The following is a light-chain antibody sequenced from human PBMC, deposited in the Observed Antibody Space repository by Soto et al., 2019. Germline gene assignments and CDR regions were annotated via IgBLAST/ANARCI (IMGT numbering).Light chain of an antibody. J-gene: IGKJ4*01. CDR2: GAF. CDR3: QQHDTTPLT. Sequence: EVVLTQSPGTLSLSPGERVTLYCRPSQTVKNNYLAWYQQKPGRAPRLLIFGAFNRATGIPDRFSGSVSGTDFTLTISRLEPEDFAMYYCQQHDTTPLTFGGGTKVDI. V-gene: IGKV3-20*01. CDR1: QTVKNNY.